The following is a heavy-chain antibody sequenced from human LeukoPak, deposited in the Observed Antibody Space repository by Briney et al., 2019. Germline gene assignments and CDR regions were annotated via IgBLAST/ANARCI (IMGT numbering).Heavy chain of an antibody. CDR1: GGSITSGGFY. V-gene: IGHV4-31*03. Sequence: SETLSLTCSVSGGSITSGGFYWSWLRQTPGKGLEWIGNIYYSGSPHSNPSLKSRVTISVDTSKNHVSLNLTSVTAADTAVYYCARHSGYDRYFDLWGQGTRVTVSS. CDR3: ARHSGYDRYFDL. J-gene: IGHJ4*02. D-gene: IGHD5-12*01. CDR2: IYYSGSP.